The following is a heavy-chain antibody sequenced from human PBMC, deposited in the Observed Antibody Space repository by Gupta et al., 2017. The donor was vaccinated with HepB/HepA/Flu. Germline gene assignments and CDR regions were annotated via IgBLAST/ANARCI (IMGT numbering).Heavy chain of an antibody. V-gene: IGHV3-7*01. CDR2: IKQDGSEK. Sequence: EVQLVESGGGLVQPGGSLRLSCAASGFTFSSYWMSWVRQAPGKGLEWVSNIKQDGSEKYYVDSVKGRFTISRDNAKNSRYLQMNSLRAEDTAVYYCARVVDDYGGKKYDYYYYGMDVWGQGTTVTVSS. CDR1: GFTFSSYW. D-gene: IGHD4-23*01. J-gene: IGHJ6*02. CDR3: ARVVDDYGGKKYDYYYYGMDV.